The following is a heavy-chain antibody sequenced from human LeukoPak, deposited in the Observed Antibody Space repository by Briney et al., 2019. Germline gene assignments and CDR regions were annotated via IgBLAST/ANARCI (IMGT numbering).Heavy chain of an antibody. CDR2: IYNSGST. V-gene: IGHV4-59*01. CDR1: GGSISTYY. D-gene: IGHD3-10*01. J-gene: IGHJ5*02. Sequence: PSETLSLTCTVSGGSISTYYWSWIRQPPGKGLEWIGYIYNSGSTNYNPSLKSRVTISIDTSKNQFSLKLSSVTAADTAVYYCAKAGSGSYFNWFDPWGQGTLVTVSS. CDR3: AKAGSGSYFNWFDP.